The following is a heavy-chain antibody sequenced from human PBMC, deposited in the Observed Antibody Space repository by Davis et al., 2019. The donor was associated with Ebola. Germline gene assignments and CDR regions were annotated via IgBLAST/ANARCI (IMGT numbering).Heavy chain of an antibody. V-gene: IGHV4-59*08. J-gene: IGHJ4*02. Sequence: PGGSLRLSCIVSGVSIRSYYWSWIRQPPGKGLEWIGYIYYSGSTNYNPSLKSRVTISVDTSKNQFSLNLSSVTAADTAVYYCARHRGGQFDYWGQGTLVTVSS. CDR1: GVSIRSYY. CDR2: IYYSGST. CDR3: ARHRGGQFDY.